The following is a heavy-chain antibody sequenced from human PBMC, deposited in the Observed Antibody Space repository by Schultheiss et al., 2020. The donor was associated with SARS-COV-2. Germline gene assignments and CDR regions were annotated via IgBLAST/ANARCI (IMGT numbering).Heavy chain of an antibody. Sequence: GGSLRLSCAASGFTFSSYAMHWVRQAPGKGLEWVSVISNDGSNTYYADSVKGRFTISRDNSKNTLYLQMNSLRAEDTAVYYCARDRAAYYDFWSGSDYWGQGTLVTVSS. V-gene: IGHV3-30*04. CDR1: GFTFSSYA. CDR3: ARDRAAYYDFWSGSDY. J-gene: IGHJ4*02. D-gene: IGHD3-3*01. CDR2: ISNDGSNT.